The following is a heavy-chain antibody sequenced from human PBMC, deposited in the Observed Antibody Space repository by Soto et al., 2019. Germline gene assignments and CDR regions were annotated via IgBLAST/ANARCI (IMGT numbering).Heavy chain of an antibody. V-gene: IGHV1-18*01. CDR3: ARDPDIVVVVAPDY. CDR1: GYTFTSYG. D-gene: IGHD2-15*01. CDR2: ISAYNGNT. J-gene: IGHJ4*02. Sequence: GASVKVSCKASGYTFTSYGISWVRQAPGQGLEWMGWISAYNGNTNYAQKLQGRVTMTTDTSTSTAYMELRSLRSDDTAVYYCARDPDIVVVVAPDYWGQGTLVTVSS.